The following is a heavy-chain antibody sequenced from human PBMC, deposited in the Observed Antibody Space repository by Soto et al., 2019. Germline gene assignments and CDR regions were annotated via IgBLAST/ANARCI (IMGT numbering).Heavy chain of an antibody. J-gene: IGHJ3*02. CDR3: ANGYDAFDI. CDR2: IYYSGST. Sequence: TLSLTCTLSGDSISLAGYDWNWIRQHPGRGLEWIGYIYYSGSTYYNPSLKSRVTISVDTSKNQFSLKLSSVTAADTAVYYCANGYDAFDIWGQGTMVTVSS. V-gene: IGHV4-31*03. CDR1: GDSISLAGYD. D-gene: IGHD6-25*01.